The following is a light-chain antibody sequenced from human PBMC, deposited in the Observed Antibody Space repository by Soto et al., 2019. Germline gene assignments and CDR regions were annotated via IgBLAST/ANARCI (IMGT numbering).Light chain of an antibody. CDR3: SSYTSSSTLNV. V-gene: IGLV2-14*01. CDR2: DVS. CDR1: SSDAGGYNY. J-gene: IGLJ1*01. Sequence: QSALTQPASVSGSPGQSITLSCTGTSSDAGGYNYVSWYQQHPGKAPKLMIYDVSNRPSGVSNRFSGSKSGNTASLTISGLQAEDEADYYCSSYTSSSTLNVFGTGTKLTVL.